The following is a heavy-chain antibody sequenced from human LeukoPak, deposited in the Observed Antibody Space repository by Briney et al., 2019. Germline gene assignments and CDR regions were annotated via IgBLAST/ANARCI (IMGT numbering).Heavy chain of an antibody. V-gene: IGHV6-1*01. J-gene: IGHJ6*02. Sequence: SQTLSLTCVISGDIVSSNSAAWNWIRQSPSRGLEWLGRTYYRSKWSNDYAVSVKSRITINPDTSKNQFSLQLNFVTPEDTAVYYCARGRSNYYGMDVWGQGTTVTVSS. CDR2: TYYRSKWSN. CDR1: GDIVSSNSAA. D-gene: IGHD1-26*01. CDR3: ARGRSNYYGMDV.